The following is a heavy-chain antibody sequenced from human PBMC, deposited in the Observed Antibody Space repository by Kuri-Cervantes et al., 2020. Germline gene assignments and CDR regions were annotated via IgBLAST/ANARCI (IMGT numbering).Heavy chain of an antibody. J-gene: IGHJ4*02. CDR1: GFTFSSYA. CDR2: ISYDGSNK. CDR3: AGAVAGTC. D-gene: IGHD6-19*01. Sequence: GESLKISCAAPGFTFSSYAMHWVRQAPGKGLEWVAVISYDGSNKYYADSVKGRFTISRDNSKNTLYLQMNSLRAEDTAVYYCAGAVAGTCWGQGTLVTVSS. V-gene: IGHV3-30*07.